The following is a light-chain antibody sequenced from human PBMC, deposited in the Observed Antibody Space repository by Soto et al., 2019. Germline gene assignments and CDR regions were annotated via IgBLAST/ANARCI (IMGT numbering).Light chain of an antibody. J-gene: IGKJ5*01. Sequence: EIVLTQSPGTLSLSLGERATLSCRASQSVISSYLAWYQQNPGQAPRLLIYGASNRATDIPDRFSGRGSGTDFTLTISRLEPEDFAVYYCQQYGSSPPSSTFGQGTRLEIK. V-gene: IGKV3-20*01. CDR3: QQYGSSPPSST. CDR1: QSVISSY. CDR2: GAS.